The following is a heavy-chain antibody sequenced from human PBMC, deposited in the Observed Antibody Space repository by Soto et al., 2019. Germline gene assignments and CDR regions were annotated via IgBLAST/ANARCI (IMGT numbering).Heavy chain of an antibody. CDR2: VYGSGGT. D-gene: IGHD6-19*01. CDR1: GVSITTEF. Sequence: QVQLQESGPGLVKPSETLSLTCSVSGVSITTEFWSWIRQPPGKGLEWIGYVYGSGGTNNNPSLQSRVSISVDTSRNQVSLRLNSVTDTDTAVYYCAGHGRGGSGWYDYWGQGTLVTVSS. J-gene: IGHJ4*02. CDR3: AGHGRGGSGWYDY. V-gene: IGHV4-59*08.